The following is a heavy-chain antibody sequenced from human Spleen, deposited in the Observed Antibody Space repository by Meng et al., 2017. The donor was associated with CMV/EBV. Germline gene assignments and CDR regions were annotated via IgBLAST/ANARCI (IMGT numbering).Heavy chain of an antibody. Sequence: SSYAITGVRQSPGQGLEWMGNISPVFGATNYAQKFQGRVTLSTDESTNTVYMELNSLTSEDTAVYYCAREDPGRYCNTNVCFAFDYWGQGTLVTVSS. J-gene: IGHJ4*02. CDR3: AREDPGRYCNTNVCFAFDY. D-gene: IGHD2/OR15-2a*01. CDR1: SSYA. V-gene: IGHV1-69*05. CDR2: ISPVFGAT.